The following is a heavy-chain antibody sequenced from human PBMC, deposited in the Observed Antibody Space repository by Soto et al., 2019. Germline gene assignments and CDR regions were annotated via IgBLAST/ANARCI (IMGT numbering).Heavy chain of an antibody. J-gene: IGHJ4*02. CDR3: VKSGYCVSTTCSRPFDY. CDR1: GFTFSDYD. CDR2: IRSNGGST. V-gene: IGHV3-64D*08. D-gene: IGHD2-2*01. Sequence: PGGSLRLSCTASGFTFSDYDMHWVRQAPGDGLEYVSAIRSNGGSTYYADSVKDRFTISRDSSKNTLFLQMSSLRVDDTAMYYCVKSGYCVSTTCSRPFDYWGQGTLVTVSS.